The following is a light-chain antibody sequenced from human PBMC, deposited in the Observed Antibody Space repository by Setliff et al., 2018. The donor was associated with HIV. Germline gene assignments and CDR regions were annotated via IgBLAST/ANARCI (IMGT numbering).Light chain of an antibody. CDR2: DVS. CDR1: SSDVGDYNY. V-gene: IGLV2-11*01. CDR3: CSYAGSSLYV. Sequence: QSALTQPRSVSGSPGQSVTISCTGTSSDVGDYNYVSWYQQHPGKAPKPMIYDVSERPSGVPDRFSGSKSGNTASLTISGLQAEDEADYSCCSYAGSSLYVFGTGTKVTVL. J-gene: IGLJ1*01.